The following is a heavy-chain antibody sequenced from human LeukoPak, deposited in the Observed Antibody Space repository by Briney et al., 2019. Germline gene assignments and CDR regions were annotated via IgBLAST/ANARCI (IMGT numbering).Heavy chain of an antibody. CDR2: ISGSGGST. V-gene: IGHV3-23*01. CDR3: ANTATYYYGSGSLSPFYY. J-gene: IGHJ4*02. Sequence: GGSLRLSCAASGFTFSSYAMSWVRQAPGKGLEWVSAISGSGGSTYYADSVKGRFTISRDNSKNTLYLQMNSLRAEDTAVYYCANTATYYYGSGSLSPFYYWGQGTLVTVSS. D-gene: IGHD3-10*01. CDR1: GFTFSSYA.